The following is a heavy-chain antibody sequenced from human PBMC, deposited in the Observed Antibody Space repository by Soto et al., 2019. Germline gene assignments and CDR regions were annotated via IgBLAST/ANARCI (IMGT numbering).Heavy chain of an antibody. CDR3: ARARATIAAAAIFDC. J-gene: IGHJ4*02. CDR1: GGSISTSNC. D-gene: IGHD6-13*01. CDR2: VYRTGST. Sequence: QVQLQESGPGLVKPSGTLSLTCAVSGGSISTSNCWSWVRQPPGKGLEWIGEVYRTGSTNYNPSLESRVTVSIDKSKNQFSLKLTSVTAADTAVYYCARARATIAAAAIFDCWGQGTLVTVSS. V-gene: IGHV4-4*02.